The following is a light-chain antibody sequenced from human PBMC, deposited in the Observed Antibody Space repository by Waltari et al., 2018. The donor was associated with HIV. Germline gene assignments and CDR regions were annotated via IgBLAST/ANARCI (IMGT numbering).Light chain of an antibody. CDR3: QQYYNTPLT. J-gene: IGKJ4*01. V-gene: IGKV4-1*01. CDR1: QSVLFSSNNKDY. CDR2: WAS. Sequence: DIVMTQSPASLAVSLGERATINCKSSQSVLFSSNNKDYLAWYQQKPGQPPKLLIYWASTPESGAPDRFSGSGSGTDFTLTISSLQAEDVAVYYCQQYYNTPLTFGGGTRVEIK.